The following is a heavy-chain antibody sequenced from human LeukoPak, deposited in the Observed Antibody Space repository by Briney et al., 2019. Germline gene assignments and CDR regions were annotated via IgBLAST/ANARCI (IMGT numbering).Heavy chain of an antibody. CDR2: ISAYNGNT. V-gene: IGHV1-18*01. Sequence: ASVKVSCKASGYTFTSYGISWVRQAPGQGLEWMGWISAYNGNTNYAQKLQGRVTMTTDTSTSTAYMELRSLRSDDTAVYYCARDRTLYGRDSSGYGPWGQGTLVTFSS. D-gene: IGHD3-22*01. CDR1: GYTFTSYG. CDR3: ARDRTLYGRDSSGYGP. J-gene: IGHJ5*02.